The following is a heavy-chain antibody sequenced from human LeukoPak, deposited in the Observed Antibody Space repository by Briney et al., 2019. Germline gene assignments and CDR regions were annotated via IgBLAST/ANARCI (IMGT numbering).Heavy chain of an antibody. Sequence: GGSLRLSCAASGFSFSSHWMHWVRQAPGKGLVWVSRISTDGNSANYADSVKGRFTISRDNAKNTLYLQMNSLRAEDTAVYYCAKDAPYDFWSGSRAPSFDYWGQGTLVTVSS. J-gene: IGHJ4*02. CDR1: GFSFSSHW. CDR2: ISTDGNSA. V-gene: IGHV3-74*01. CDR3: AKDAPYDFWSGSRAPSFDY. D-gene: IGHD3-3*01.